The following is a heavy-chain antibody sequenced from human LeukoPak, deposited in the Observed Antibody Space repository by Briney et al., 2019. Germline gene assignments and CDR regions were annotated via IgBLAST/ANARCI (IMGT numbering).Heavy chain of an antibody. CDR3: ARDSYSGSYLDY. CDR1: GGTFSSYA. J-gene: IGHJ4*02. D-gene: IGHD1-26*01. CDR2: IIPIFGTA. V-gene: IGHV1-69*13. Sequence: ASVKVSCKASGGTFSSYAISWVRQAPGQGLEWMGGIIPIFGTANYAQKFQGRVTITADESTSTAYMELSSLRAEDTAVYYCARDSYSGSYLDYWGQGTLVTVSS.